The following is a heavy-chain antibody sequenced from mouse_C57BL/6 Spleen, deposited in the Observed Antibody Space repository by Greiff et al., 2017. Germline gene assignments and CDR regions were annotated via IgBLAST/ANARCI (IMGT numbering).Heavy chain of an antibody. V-gene: IGHV2-2*01. CDR1: GFSLTSYG. J-gene: IGHJ4*01. Sequence: QVQLKESGPGLVQPSQSLSITCTVSGFSLTSYGVHWVRQSPGKGLEWLGVIWSGGSTDYNAAFISRLSISKDNSKRQVFFKMNSLQADDTAIYYCARREIYYDLYYAMDYWGQGTSGTVSS. CDR3: ARREIYYDLYYAMDY. CDR2: IWSGGST. D-gene: IGHD2-4*01.